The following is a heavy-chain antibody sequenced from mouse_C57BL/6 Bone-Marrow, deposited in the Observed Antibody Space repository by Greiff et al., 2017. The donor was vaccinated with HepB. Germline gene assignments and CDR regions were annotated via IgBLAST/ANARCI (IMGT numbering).Heavy chain of an antibody. CDR1: GFTFSSYA. V-gene: IGHV5-4*01. CDR2: ISDGGSYT. J-gene: IGHJ2*01. CDR3: AKGAYDGYYYFDY. D-gene: IGHD2-3*01. Sequence: VQLKQSGGGLVKPGGSLKLSCAASGFTFSSYAMSWVRQTPEKRLEWVATISDGGSYTYYPDNVKGRFTISRDNAKNNLYLQMSHLKSEDTAMYYCAKGAYDGYYYFDYWGQGTTLTVSS.